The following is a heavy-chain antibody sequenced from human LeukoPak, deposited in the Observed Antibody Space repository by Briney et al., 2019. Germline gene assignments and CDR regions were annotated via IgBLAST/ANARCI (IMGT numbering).Heavy chain of an antibody. J-gene: IGHJ6*03. CDR2: IIPMFGTA. CDR3: ARDLGMRGYYYMDV. CDR1: GGTFSSYA. V-gene: IGHV1-69*05. Sequence: EASVKVSCKASGGTFSSYAISWVRQAPGQGLEWMGGIIPMFGTAHYAQKFQGRVTITTDESTSTAYMELSSLRSEDTAVYYCARDLGMRGYYYMDVWGKGTTVTVSS.